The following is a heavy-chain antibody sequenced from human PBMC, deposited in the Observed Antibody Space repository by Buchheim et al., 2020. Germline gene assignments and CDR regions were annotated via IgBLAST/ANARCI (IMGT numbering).Heavy chain of an antibody. J-gene: IGHJ6*02. CDR1: GYSFTNYY. CDR3: GSGVAVAGIFYYYAMDV. D-gene: IGHD6-19*01. CDR2: VNPSSGST. Sequence: QVQLVQSGAEVKKPGASVKVSCKASGYSFTNYYVHWVRQAPGQGLEWMGVVNPSSGSTDYAQKFQGRVTVTRDTSARTVYMELSSLKSEGTAVYYCGSGVAVAGIFYYYAMDVWGQGT. V-gene: IGHV1-46*03.